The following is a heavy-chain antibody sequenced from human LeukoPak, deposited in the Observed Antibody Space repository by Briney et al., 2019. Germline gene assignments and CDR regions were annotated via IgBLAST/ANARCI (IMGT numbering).Heavy chain of an antibody. V-gene: IGHV1-46*03. Sequence: DSVKVSCKASGYTFTSYYMHWVRQAPGQGLEWMGIINPSGGSTSYAQKFQGRVTMTRDTSTSTVYMELSSLRSEDTAVYYCARGSGSYYNLDAFDIWGQGTMVTVSS. J-gene: IGHJ3*02. CDR2: INPSGGST. CDR3: ARGSGSYYNLDAFDI. D-gene: IGHD3-10*01. CDR1: GYTFTSYY.